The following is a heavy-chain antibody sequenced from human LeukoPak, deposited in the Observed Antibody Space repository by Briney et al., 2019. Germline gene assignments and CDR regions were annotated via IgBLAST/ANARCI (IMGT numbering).Heavy chain of an antibody. CDR3: ARDYSLSGSYSAFDV. D-gene: IGHD1-26*01. CDR2: LYSGGIT. CDR1: GFTVSSNY. V-gene: IGHV3-66*01. Sequence: GGSLRLSCAASGFTVSSNYMTWVRQTPGRGLEWVSVLYSGGITYYADSVKGRFTISRDNSKNTLYLQMISLRAEGTAVYYCARDYSLSGSYSAFDVWGQGTLVTVSS. J-gene: IGHJ3*01.